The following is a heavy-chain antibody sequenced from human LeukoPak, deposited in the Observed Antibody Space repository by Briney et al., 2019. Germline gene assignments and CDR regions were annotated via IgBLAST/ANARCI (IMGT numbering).Heavy chain of an antibody. CDR3: ARDRGYSYGYSSDAFDI. CDR2: ISSSGAST. D-gene: IGHD5-18*01. CDR1: GFTFSNYA. Sequence: GGSLRLSCAASGFTFSNYAMSWVRQTPGKGLEWVSSISSSGASTYYADSVKGRFTISRDNSKNTLYLQMNSLRAEDTAVYYCARDRGYSYGYSSDAFDIWGQGTMVTVSS. V-gene: IGHV3-23*01. J-gene: IGHJ3*02.